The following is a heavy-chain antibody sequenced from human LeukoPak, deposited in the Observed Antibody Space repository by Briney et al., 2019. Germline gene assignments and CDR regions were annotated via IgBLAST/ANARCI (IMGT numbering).Heavy chain of an antibody. CDR2: ISSSSTYI. V-gene: IGHV3-21*01. CDR3: ARAVGIAAAAPFDY. CDR1: GFTFSSYA. Sequence: GGSLRLSCAASGFTFSSYAMSWVRQAPGEGLEWVSSISSSSTYIYYADSVKGRLTISRDNAKNSLYLQMNSLRAEDTAVYYCARAVGIAAAAPFDYWGQGTLVTVSS. J-gene: IGHJ4*02. D-gene: IGHD6-13*01.